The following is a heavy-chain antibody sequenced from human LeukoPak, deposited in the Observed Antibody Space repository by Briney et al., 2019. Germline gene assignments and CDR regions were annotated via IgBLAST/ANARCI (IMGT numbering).Heavy chain of an antibody. CDR3: ARDQWGRMIDY. D-gene: IGHD7-27*01. V-gene: IGHV1-18*01. CDR1: GYTFTGYG. CDR2: ISTYNGNT. J-gene: IGHJ4*02. Sequence: ASVKVSCKASGYTFTGYGISWVRQAPGQGLDWMGWISTYNGNTNYAQNLQGRVTTTTGTSTSTAYMELRSLRCDDTAVYYCARDQWGRMIDYWGQGTLVAVSS.